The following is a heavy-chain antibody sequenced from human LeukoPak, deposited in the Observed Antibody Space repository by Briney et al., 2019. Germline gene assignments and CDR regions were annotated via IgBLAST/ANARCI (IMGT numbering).Heavy chain of an antibody. Sequence: SETLSLTCTVSGGSISSYYWSWIRQPPGKGLEWIGYIYYSGSTNYNPSLKSRVTISVDTSKNQFSLKLSSVTAADTAVYYCASSLVRGWAQFDYWGQGTLVTVSS. V-gene: IGHV4-59*01. J-gene: IGHJ4*02. CDR3: ASSLVRGWAQFDY. D-gene: IGHD3-10*01. CDR2: IYYSGST. CDR1: GGSISSYY.